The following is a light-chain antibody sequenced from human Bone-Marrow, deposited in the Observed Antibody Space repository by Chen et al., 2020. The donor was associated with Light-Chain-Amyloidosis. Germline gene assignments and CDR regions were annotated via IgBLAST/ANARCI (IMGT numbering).Light chain of an antibody. Sequence: SYVLTQPSSVSVAPGQTATIHCEGNNIGSTSEHWYQQTPGQAPLLVVYVDSDRPSGIPARLSGANTGNPATLTISRVEAGDEADYYCQVWDRSSDRPVFGGGTKLTVL. V-gene: IGLV3-21*02. CDR3: QVWDRSSDRPV. CDR1: NIGSTS. CDR2: VDS. J-gene: IGLJ3*02.